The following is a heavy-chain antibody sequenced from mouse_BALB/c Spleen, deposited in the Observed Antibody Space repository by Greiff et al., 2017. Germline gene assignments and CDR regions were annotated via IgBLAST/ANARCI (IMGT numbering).Heavy chain of an antibody. Sequence: VQLVESGGDLVKPGGSLKLSCAASGFTFSSYGMSWVRQTPDKRLEWVATISSGGSYTYYPDSVKGRFTISRDNAKNTLYLQMSSLKSEDTAMYYCARQIYYDYDGYAMDYWGQGTSVTVSS. J-gene: IGHJ4*01. V-gene: IGHV5-6*01. CDR1: GFTFSSYG. D-gene: IGHD2-4*01. CDR2: ISSGGSYT. CDR3: ARQIYYDYDGYAMDY.